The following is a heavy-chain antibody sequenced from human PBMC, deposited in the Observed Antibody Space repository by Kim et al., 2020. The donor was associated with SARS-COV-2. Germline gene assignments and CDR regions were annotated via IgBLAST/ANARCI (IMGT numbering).Heavy chain of an antibody. V-gene: IGHV4-4*07. J-gene: IGHJ1*01. Sequence: SNPSLKSRVSMSVDTSKNPFSLRLSSVTAADTAVYYCAHELPDAEYFQHWGQGTLVTVSS. CDR3: AHELPDAEYFQH. D-gene: IGHD1-7*01.